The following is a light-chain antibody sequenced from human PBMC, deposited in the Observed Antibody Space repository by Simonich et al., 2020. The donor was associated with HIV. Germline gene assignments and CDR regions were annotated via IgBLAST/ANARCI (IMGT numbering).Light chain of an antibody. CDR3: MQALQTPLT. CDR2: LGS. J-gene: IGKJ4*01. V-gene: IGKV2-28*01. Sequence: DIVMTQSPLSLPVTPGEPASISCRSSQSVLHSNGNNYLDWYRQKTGQSPQLLIYLGSNRASGVPDRFSGSGSGTDFTLKISRVEAEDVGVYYCMQALQTPLTFGGGTKVEIK. CDR1: QSVLHSNGNNY.